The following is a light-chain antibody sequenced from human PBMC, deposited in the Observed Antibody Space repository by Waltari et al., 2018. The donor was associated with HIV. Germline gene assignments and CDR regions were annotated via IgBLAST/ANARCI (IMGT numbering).Light chain of an antibody. CDR2: GAI. V-gene: IGKV3-20*01. CDR1: QSVSNSY. J-gene: IGKJ4*01. Sequence: EVVLTQSPGTLSLSPGERATFSCRASQSVSNSYLAWYQQKPGQAPRLLMYGAINRAAGTPDRFIGSGSGSGTDFTLTISRLEPEDFAVYHCQQYGSSPITFGGGTKVEIK. CDR3: QQYGSSPIT.